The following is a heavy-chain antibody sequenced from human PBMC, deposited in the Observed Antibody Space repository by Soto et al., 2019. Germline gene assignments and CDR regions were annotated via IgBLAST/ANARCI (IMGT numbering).Heavy chain of an antibody. CDR2: INSDGSIT. V-gene: IGHV3-74*01. CDR3: ANSGWYNPDGYFQH. J-gene: IGHJ1*01. Sequence: GGSLRLSCAASAFTFSSYWMNWVRQAPGKGPVWVSRINSDGSITGYADSVKGRFTISRDNAKNTLYLQMNSLRAEDTAVYYCANSGWYNPDGYFQHWGQGTLVTVSS. CDR1: AFTFSSYW. D-gene: IGHD6-19*01.